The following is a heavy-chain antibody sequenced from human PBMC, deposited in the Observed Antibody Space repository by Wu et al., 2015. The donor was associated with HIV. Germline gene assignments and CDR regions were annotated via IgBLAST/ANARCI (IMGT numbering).Heavy chain of an antibody. V-gene: IGHV4-34*01. D-gene: IGHD3-3*01. CDR1: GGSFSGYY. CDR3: ARGFWSGPDLRGFYYYMDV. CDR2: INHGGST. J-gene: IGHJ6*03. Sequence: QVQLHQWGTGLLKPSETLSLTCAVYGGSFSGYYWTWIRQPPGKGLEWIGEINHGGSTNYNTALKSRVTISVDRSKNQFSLKLSSVTATDTAIYYCARGFWSGPDLRGFYYYMDVWGKGTTITVSS.